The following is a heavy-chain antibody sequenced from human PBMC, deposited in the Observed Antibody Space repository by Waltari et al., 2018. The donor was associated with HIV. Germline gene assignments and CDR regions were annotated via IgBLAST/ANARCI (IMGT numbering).Heavy chain of an antibody. CDR3: ARDLIPGLLGYGLDV. CDR1: GYIFTDHY. V-gene: IGHV1-2*02. Sequence: QVQLVQSGAEVKTPGASMKVSCTASGYIFTDHYIHWLRQAPGQGLEWMGWINPNSGATKCAQKFQGRVTMTRDTSITTAYMEVNGLRSDDTAVYFCARDLIPGLLGYGLDVWGQGTTVTVSS. J-gene: IGHJ6*02. CDR2: INPNSGAT. D-gene: IGHD2-21*01.